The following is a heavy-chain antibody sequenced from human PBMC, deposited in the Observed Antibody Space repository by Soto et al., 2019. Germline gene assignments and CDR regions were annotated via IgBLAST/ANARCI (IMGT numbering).Heavy chain of an antibody. Sequence: PSETLSLTCTVSGGSISGYYWSWIRQPPGKGLEWIGYIYYSGSTNYNPSLKSRVTISVDTSKNQFSLKLSSVTAADTAVYYCARDYYDSSGPPTGWFDPWGQGTLVTVSS. V-gene: IGHV4-59*01. CDR2: IYYSGST. CDR3: ARDYYDSSGPPTGWFDP. D-gene: IGHD3-22*01. CDR1: GGSISGYY. J-gene: IGHJ5*02.